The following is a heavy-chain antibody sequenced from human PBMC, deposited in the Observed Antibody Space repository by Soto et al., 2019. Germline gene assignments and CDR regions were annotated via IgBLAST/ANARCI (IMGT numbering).Heavy chain of an antibody. J-gene: IGHJ4*02. CDR1: GGSISSGGYS. V-gene: IGHV4-30-2*01. CDR3: ARRGYSYGSTPPAPFDY. CDR2: IYHSGST. Sequence: SETLSLTCAVSGGSISSGGYSWSWIRQPPGKGLEWIGYIYHSGSTYYNPSLKSRVTISVDRSKNQFSLKLSSVTAADTAVYYCARRGYSYGSTPPAPFDYSGQGTLVTVSS. D-gene: IGHD5-18*01.